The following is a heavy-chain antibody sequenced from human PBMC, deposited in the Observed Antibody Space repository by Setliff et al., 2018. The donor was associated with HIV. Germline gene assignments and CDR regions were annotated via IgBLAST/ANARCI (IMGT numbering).Heavy chain of an antibody. CDR1: GLILRNFW. CDR2: INSDGKDI. V-gene: IGHV3-74*01. D-gene: IGHD3-22*01. J-gene: IGHJ4*02. CDR3: AKELAASGLGYFDS. Sequence: GGSLRLSCAASGLILRNFWMHWVRQAPGKGLVWVSRINSDGKDINYADSVKGRFTISRDNSKNTVYLQMNSLRAEDTAEYYCAKELAASGLGYFDSWGRGILVTVSS.